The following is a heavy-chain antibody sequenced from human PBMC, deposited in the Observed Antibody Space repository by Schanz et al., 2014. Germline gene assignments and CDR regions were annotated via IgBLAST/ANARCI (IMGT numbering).Heavy chain of an antibody. CDR3: ARAQGVIRLYYGVDV. Sequence: EVQLLESGGTVVQPGGSLRVSCAASGFVFRTFAMYWVRQAPGKGLEWVSAISGSGGSTVYADSVKGRFTISRDNSNNTVYLQINSLRSDDAAVYYCARAQGVIRLYYGVDVWGQGTTVTVSS. V-gene: IGHV3-23*01. D-gene: IGHD3-10*01. J-gene: IGHJ6*02. CDR1: GFVFRTFA. CDR2: ISGSGGST.